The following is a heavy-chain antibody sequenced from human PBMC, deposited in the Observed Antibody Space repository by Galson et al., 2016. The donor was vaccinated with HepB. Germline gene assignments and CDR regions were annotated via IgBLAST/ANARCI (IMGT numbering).Heavy chain of an antibody. V-gene: IGHV1-18*01. J-gene: IGHJ4*02. CDR3: ARHYSSTWPAGLIFDS. CDR1: DYTFTSYA. Sequence: SVKVSCKASDYTFTSYAISWVRQAPAQALEYLGWIDTSNGSTNYPQKFQDRVTLTTDTSTSTTYMELRSLISDDTAVYYCARHYSSTWPAGLIFDSWGPGTRVTVSS. D-gene: IGHD6-6*01. CDR2: IDTSNGST.